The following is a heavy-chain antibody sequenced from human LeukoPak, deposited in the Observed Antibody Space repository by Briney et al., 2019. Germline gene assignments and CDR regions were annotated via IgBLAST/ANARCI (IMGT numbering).Heavy chain of an antibody. CDR3: GRDSLGGDY. CDR2: IWNDGSKK. D-gene: IGHD3-16*01. Sequence: PGRSLRLSCAASGFSFSTFDMHWARRAPGKGLEWVAVIWNDGSKKFYAESVKGRFTISRDNSQNTLYLQMNRLRAEDTAVYYCGRDSLGGDYWGQGTLVTVSS. CDR1: GFSFSTFD. J-gene: IGHJ4*02. V-gene: IGHV3-33*08.